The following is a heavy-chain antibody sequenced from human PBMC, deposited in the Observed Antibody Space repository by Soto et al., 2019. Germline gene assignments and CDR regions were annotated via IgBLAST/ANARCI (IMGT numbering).Heavy chain of an antibody. V-gene: IGHV1-46*01. J-gene: IGHJ3*02. CDR1: GDTFTSYY. D-gene: IGHD2-2*01. CDR2: INPSGGST. Sequence: ASVKVSCKASGDTFTSYYMHWVLHAPGQGLECMGIINPSGGSTSYAQKFQGRVTMTRDTSTSTVYMELSSLRSEDTAVYYCARAGRSSDAFDIWGQGTMVTVSS. CDR3: ARAGRSSDAFDI.